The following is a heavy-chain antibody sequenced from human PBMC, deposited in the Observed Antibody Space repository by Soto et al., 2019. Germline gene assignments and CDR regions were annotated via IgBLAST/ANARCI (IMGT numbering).Heavy chain of an antibody. CDR3: ARLGDYYGSGSYGSDDY. J-gene: IGHJ4*02. CDR1: GYTFTSYG. V-gene: IGHV1-18*01. CDR2: ISAYNGNT. D-gene: IGHD3-10*01. Sequence: WASVKVSCKASGYTFTSYGISWVRQAPGQGLEWMGWISAYNGNTNYAQKLQGRATMTTDTSTSTAYMELRSLRSDDTAVYYCARLGDYYGSGSYGSDDYWGQGTLVTVSS.